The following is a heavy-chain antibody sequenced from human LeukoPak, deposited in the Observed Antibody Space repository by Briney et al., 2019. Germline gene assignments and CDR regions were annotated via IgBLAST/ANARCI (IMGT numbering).Heavy chain of an antibody. CDR1: GDSVSSETYY. D-gene: IGHD3-16*01. J-gene: IGHJ5*02. CDR3: ARRKEGGENWFDP. V-gene: IGHV4-39*01. Sequence: SETLSLTCTVSGDSVSSETYYWAWIRQPPGKGLEWIGSINHRGSTYYNPSLKSRVTTSVDTSRNQFSLKLRSVTAADTAVYYCARRKEGGENWFDPWGQGTLVTVSS. CDR2: INHRGST.